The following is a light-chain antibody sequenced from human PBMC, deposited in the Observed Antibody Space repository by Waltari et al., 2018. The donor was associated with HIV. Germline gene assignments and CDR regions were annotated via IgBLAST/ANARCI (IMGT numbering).Light chain of an antibody. CDR1: SSDVGNYNL. CDR3: CSYAGSSPLWV. J-gene: IGLJ3*02. V-gene: IGLV2-23*02. Sequence: QSALTQPASVSGSPGQSITISCPGTSSDVGNYNLVSWYQQHPGKVPKLIIFEVSERPSGVSDRFSGSKSVNTASLTISGLQAEDEADYYCCSYAGSSPLWVFGGGTKLTVL. CDR2: EVS.